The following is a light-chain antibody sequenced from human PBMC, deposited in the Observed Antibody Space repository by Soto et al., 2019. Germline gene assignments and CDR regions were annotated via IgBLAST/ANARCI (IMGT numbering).Light chain of an antibody. CDR1: QNIDTY. V-gene: IGKV3-20*01. Sequence: EIVMTQSPATLSVSPGERATLSCRASQNIDTYLAWYQQKPGQAPRLLIYGASNRATGIPDRFSGSGSGTDFTLTISRLEPEDFAVYYCQQYGSSGTFGQGTKVEIK. J-gene: IGKJ1*01. CDR3: QQYGSSGT. CDR2: GAS.